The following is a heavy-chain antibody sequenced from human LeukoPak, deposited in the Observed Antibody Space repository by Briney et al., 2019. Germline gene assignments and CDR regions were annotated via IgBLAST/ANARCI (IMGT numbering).Heavy chain of an antibody. V-gene: IGHV1-46*01. CDR3: ARGPYNWNDGRYFDY. J-gene: IGHJ4*02. CDR1: GYTFTSYY. Sequence: GASVKVSCKASGYTFTSYYMHWVRQAPGQGLEWMGIINPSGGSTSYAQKFQGRVTITTDESTSTAYMELSSLRSEDTAVYYCARGPYNWNDGRYFDYWGQGTPVTVSS. CDR2: INPSGGST. D-gene: IGHD1-20*01.